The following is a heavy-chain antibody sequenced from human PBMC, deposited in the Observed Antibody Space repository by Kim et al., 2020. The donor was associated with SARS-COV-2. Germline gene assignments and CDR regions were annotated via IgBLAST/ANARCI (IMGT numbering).Heavy chain of an antibody. D-gene: IGHD2-2*03. CDR3: AKDGSIDAFDI. J-gene: IGHJ3*02. CDR2: T. V-gene: IGHV3-23*01. Sequence: TYYADSVKCRFTISRDNSKNTLYLQMNSLRAEDTAVYYCAKDGSIDAFDIWGQGTMVTVSS.